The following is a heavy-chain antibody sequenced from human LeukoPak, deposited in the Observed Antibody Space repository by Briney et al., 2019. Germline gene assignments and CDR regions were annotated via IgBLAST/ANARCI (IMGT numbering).Heavy chain of an antibody. Sequence: SETLSLTCAVYGGSFSGYYWSWIRQHPGKGLEWIGYIYYSGSTYYNPSLKSRVTISVDTSKNQFSLKLSSVTAADTAVYYCARDYGGNSDAFDIWGQGTMVTVSS. J-gene: IGHJ3*02. CDR1: GGSFSGYY. D-gene: IGHD4-23*01. V-gene: IGHV4-31*11. CDR2: IYYSGST. CDR3: ARDYGGNSDAFDI.